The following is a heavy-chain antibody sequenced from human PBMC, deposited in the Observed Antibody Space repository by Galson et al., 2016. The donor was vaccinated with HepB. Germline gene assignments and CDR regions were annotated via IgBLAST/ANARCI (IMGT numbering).Heavy chain of an antibody. V-gene: IGHV4-4*02. CDR2: IYRSESA. Sequence: ETLSLTCAVSGGSISSSFWWSWVRQPPGKGPEWIGEIYRSESANYESSLKSRVTISLDKSKNQFSLKLSSVTAADTAVYYCARRGIFGVVGGLDVWGQGTTVAVSS. D-gene: IGHD3-3*01. CDR3: ARRGIFGVVGGLDV. CDR1: GGSISSSFW. J-gene: IGHJ6*02.